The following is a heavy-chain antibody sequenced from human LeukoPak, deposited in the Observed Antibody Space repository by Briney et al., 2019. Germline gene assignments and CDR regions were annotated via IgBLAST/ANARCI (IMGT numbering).Heavy chain of an antibody. CDR2: ISGSGVST. J-gene: IGHJ5*02. CDR3: AKDRTVRGVIPNWFDP. D-gene: IGHD3-10*01. CDR1: GFTFSSDA. V-gene: IGHV3-23*01. Sequence: GGSLRLSCAASGFTFSSDAMSWVRQAPGKGLEWVSAISGSGVSTYYADSAKGRFTISRDNSKNTRYLQMNSLRAEDTAVYYCAKDRTVRGVIPNWFDPWGQGTLVTVSS.